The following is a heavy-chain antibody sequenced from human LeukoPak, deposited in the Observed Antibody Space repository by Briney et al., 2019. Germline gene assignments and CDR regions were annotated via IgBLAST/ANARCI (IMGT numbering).Heavy chain of an antibody. CDR1: GYTFTSYD. Sequence: ASVKVSCKASGYTFTSYDINWVRQATGQGLEWMGWMNPNSGNAGYAQKFQGRVTMTRNTSISTAYMELSSLRSEDTAVYYCASAYSSSWYVYRWASTVLSYYGMDVWGQGTTVTVSS. V-gene: IGHV1-8*01. J-gene: IGHJ6*02. CDR3: ASAYSSSWYVYRWASTVLSYYGMDV. CDR2: MNPNSGNA. D-gene: IGHD6-13*01.